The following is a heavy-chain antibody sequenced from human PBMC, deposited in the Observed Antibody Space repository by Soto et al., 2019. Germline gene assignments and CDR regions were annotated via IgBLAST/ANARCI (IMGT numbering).Heavy chain of an antibody. CDR3: AEAVVVPAAKRDNWFDP. Sequence: QLQLQESGPGLVKPSETLSLTCTVSGFSISSRSSYWGWIRQPPGKGTEWTGSLYYSGSTYSNPSLKSRVTITAATSKTQFSVKLSSVNSADTAVYYCAEAVVVPAAKRDNWFDPWGQGTLVTDSS. CDR2: LYYSGST. CDR1: GFSISSRSSY. J-gene: IGHJ5*02. V-gene: IGHV4-39*01. D-gene: IGHD2-2*01.